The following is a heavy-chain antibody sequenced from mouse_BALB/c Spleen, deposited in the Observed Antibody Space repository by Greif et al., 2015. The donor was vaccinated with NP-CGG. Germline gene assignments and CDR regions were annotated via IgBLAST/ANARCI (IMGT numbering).Heavy chain of an antibody. CDR1: GYAFTNYL. CDR2: INPGSGGT. Sequence: QVQLQQSGAELVRPGTSVKVSCKASGYAFTNYLIEWVKQRPGQGLEWIGVINPGSGGTNYDEKFKGKATLTADKSSSTAYMQLSCLTSDDSAVYFCARRGGDYDRGYAMDYWGQGTSVTVSS. D-gene: IGHD2-4*01. J-gene: IGHJ4*01. CDR3: ARRGGDYDRGYAMDY. V-gene: IGHV1-54*01.